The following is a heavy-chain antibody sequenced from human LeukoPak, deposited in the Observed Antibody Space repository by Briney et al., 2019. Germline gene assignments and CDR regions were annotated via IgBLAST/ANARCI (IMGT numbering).Heavy chain of an antibody. J-gene: IGHJ4*02. D-gene: IGHD2/OR15-2a*01. CDR1: GFTFSFYW. Sequence: GGSLRLSCAASGFTFSFYWMSWVRQAPGKGLEWVANMNRDGSEINYVDSVRGRFTISRDNAKNSLYLQMNSLRAEDAAVYFCARDLGFSTFDNWGQGTLVTVSS. CDR3: ARDLGFSTFDN. CDR2: MNRDGSEI. V-gene: IGHV3-7*01.